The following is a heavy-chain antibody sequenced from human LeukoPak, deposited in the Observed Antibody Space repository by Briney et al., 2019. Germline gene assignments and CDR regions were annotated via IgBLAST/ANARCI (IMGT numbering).Heavy chain of an antibody. CDR1: GGSISSSSYY. CDR3: ARDSRHGDPMVD. V-gene: IGHV4-39*02. J-gene: IGHJ4*02. CDR2: IYYSGRT. D-gene: IGHD3-10*01. Sequence: PSETLSLTCTVSGGSISSSSYYWGWIRQPPGKGLEWIESIYYSGRTYYNPSLKSRVTISVDTSKNQFSLKLSSVTAADTAVYYCARDSRHGDPMVDWGQGTLVTVSS.